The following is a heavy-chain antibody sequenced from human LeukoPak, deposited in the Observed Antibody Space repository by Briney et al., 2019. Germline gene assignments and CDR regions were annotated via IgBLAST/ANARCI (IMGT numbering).Heavy chain of an antibody. Sequence: PSGTLSLTCAVSGGSISSSNWWSWVRQPPGKGLEWIGEIYHSGSTNYNPSLKSRVTISVDKSKNQFSLKLSSVTAADTAVYYCARGYNYGPYYYYYYMDVWGKGTTVTVSS. CDR1: GGSISSSNW. CDR2: IYHSGST. D-gene: IGHD5-18*01. CDR3: ARGYNYGPYYYYYYMDV. V-gene: IGHV4-4*02. J-gene: IGHJ6*03.